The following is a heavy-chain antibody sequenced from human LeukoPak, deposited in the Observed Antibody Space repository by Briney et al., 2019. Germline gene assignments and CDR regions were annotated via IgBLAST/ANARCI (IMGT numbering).Heavy chain of an antibody. V-gene: IGHV5-51*01. CDR3: ARQCRPLVAANPYDY. J-gene: IGHJ4*02. CDR1: GYSFTSYW. Sequence: GESLKISCKGSGYSFTSYWIGWVRQMPGKGLEWMGIIYPGDSDTRYSPSFQGQVTISADKSISTAYLQWSSLKASDTAMYYCARQCRPLVAANPYDYWGQGTLVTVSS. CDR2: IYPGDSDT. D-gene: IGHD2-15*01.